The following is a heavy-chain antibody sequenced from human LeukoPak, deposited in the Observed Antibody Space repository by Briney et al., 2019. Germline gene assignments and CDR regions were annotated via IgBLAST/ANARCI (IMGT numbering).Heavy chain of an antibody. Sequence: PGGSLRLSCAASGFTFSSYAMSWVRQAPGKGMEWVSAISGSGGSTYYADSVKGRFTISRDNSKNTLYLQMNSLRAEDTAVYYCAKSIWVREKNFDYWGQGTLVTVSS. CDR3: AKSIWVREKNFDY. CDR2: ISGSGGST. CDR1: GFTFSSYA. V-gene: IGHV3-23*01. D-gene: IGHD3-10*01. J-gene: IGHJ4*02.